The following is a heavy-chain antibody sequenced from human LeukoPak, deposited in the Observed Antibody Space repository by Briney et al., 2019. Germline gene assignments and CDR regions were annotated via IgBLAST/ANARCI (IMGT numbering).Heavy chain of an antibody. Sequence: GSLRLSCAASGFTFSSYEMNWVRQAPGKGLEWVSLIYSGGSTNYADSVKGRFTISRDSSKNTLYLQMNSLRAEDTAVYYCARGPSGYHNIGGQGTLVTVSS. CDR1: GFTFSSYE. CDR3: ARGPSGYHNI. J-gene: IGHJ4*02. V-gene: IGHV3-66*01. CDR2: IYSGGST. D-gene: IGHD5-12*01.